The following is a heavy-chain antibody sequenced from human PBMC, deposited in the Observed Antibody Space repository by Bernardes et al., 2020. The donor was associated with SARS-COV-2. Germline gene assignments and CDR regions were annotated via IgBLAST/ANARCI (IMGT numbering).Heavy chain of an antibody. Sequence: WGSLRLSCAVSGFSVSNNYMCWVRQAPGKGLEWVSVIYSGGSTYYAYSVKGRFTISRDNSKNTVALQMNSLRAEDTAVYYCARLNFITRRDYWGQGTLVTVSS. CDR3: ARLNFITRRDY. J-gene: IGHJ4*02. V-gene: IGHV3-66*01. CDR1: GFSVSNNY. CDR2: IYSGGST. D-gene: IGHD3-10*01.